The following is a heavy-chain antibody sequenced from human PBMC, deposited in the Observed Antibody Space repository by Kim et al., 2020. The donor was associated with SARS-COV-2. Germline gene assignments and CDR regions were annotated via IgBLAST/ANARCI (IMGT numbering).Heavy chain of an antibody. CDR1: GFTFSSYA. V-gene: IGHV3-30*04. CDR2: ISYDGSNK. CDR3: ARENYYGSGSFYYYYYYGMDV. D-gene: IGHD3-10*01. Sequence: GGSLRLSCAASGFTFSSYAMHWVRQAPGKGLEWVAVISYDGSNKYYADSGKGRFTISRDNSKNTLYLQMNSLRAEDTAVYYCARENYYGSGSFYYYYYYGMDVWGQGTTVTVSS. J-gene: IGHJ6*02.